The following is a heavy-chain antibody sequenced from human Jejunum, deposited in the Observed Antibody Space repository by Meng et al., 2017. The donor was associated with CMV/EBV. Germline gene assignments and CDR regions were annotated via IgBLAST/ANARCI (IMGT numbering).Heavy chain of an antibody. CDR3: ARRSPYYPVDP. J-gene: IGHJ5*02. CDR1: GGSISSSNYY. D-gene: IGHD3-10*01. Sequence: VSGGSISSSNYYWGWIRQPPGKGLEWIGSIYYSGSTYYNPSLKGRVTISVDTSKNQFSLKLNSVTAADTAVYFCARRSPYYPVDPWGQGTLVTVSS. V-gene: IGHV4-39*01. CDR2: IYYSGST.